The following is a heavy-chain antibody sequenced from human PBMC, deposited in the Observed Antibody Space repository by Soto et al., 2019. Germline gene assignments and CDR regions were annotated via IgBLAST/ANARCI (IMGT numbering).Heavy chain of an antibody. CDR1: GGSISSGGYS. Sequence: QLQLQESGSGLVKPSQTLSLTCAVSGGSISSGGYSWSWIRQPPGKGLEWIGYIYHSGSTYYNPSLKSRVTISVDRSKNQFSLKLSSVTAADTAVYYCARDLYYGDYAGAFDIWGQGTMVTVSS. CDR3: ARDLYYGDYAGAFDI. J-gene: IGHJ3*02. CDR2: IYHSGST. V-gene: IGHV4-30-2*01. D-gene: IGHD4-17*01.